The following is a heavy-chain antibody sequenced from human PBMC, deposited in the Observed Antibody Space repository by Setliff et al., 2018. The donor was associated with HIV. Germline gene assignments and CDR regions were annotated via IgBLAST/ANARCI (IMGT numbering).Heavy chain of an antibody. D-gene: IGHD3-22*01. J-gene: IGHJ1*01. Sequence: SVKVSCQVSGYTLTELSIHWVRQAPGKGLEWMGGFDPEDGEIIYAQKFQGTFTMTEDTSTDTVYMELSSLKSEDTAVYYCATDLSSGYFYFTLHFWGQGTLVTVSS. V-gene: IGHV1-24*01. CDR1: GYTLTELS. CDR2: FDPEDGEI. CDR3: ATDLSSGYFYFTLHF.